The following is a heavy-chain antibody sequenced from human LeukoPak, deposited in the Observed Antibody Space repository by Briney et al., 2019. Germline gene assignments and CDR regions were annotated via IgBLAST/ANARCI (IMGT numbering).Heavy chain of an antibody. CDR2: IIPIFGTA. D-gene: IGHD6-19*01. CDR1: GGTFSSYA. CDR3: ARGRVAVAGRFDY. J-gene: IGHJ4*02. Sequence: SVKVSCKASGGTFSSYAISWVRQAPGQGLEWMGGIIPIFGTANYAQKFQGRVTITADKSTSTAYMELSSLRSEDTAVYYCARGRVAVAGRFDYWGQGTLVTVSS. V-gene: IGHV1-69*06.